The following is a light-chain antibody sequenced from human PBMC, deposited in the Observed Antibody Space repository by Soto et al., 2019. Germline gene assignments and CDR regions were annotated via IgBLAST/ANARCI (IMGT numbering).Light chain of an antibody. V-gene: IGLV2-11*01. CDR2: DVS. Sequence: QSALSQPRSVSGSPGQSVSISCTGTSSDVGYWNFVTWFQQHPGKAPKLMIYDVSKRPSGVPARFSGSKSGNTASLTISGLQAEDEADYYCCSYLRSYPTYVFGTGTKLTVL. CDR1: SSDVGYWNF. CDR3: CSYLRSYPTYV. J-gene: IGLJ1*01.